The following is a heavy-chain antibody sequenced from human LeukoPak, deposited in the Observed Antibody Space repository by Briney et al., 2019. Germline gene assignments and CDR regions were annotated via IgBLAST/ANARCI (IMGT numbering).Heavy chain of an antibody. V-gene: IGHV3-21*01. Sequence: GGSLRLSCAASTFTLSTFSMNWFRQAPGKGLKWVASISSRGDYIYYADSMKGRFTISRDNAKNSLYLQMNSLRPEDSAVYYCARVRSNGRHFYHYPMDVWGQGTTVTVSS. CDR1: TFTLSTFS. D-gene: IGHD2-8*01. CDR2: ISSRGDYI. CDR3: ARVRSNGRHFYHYPMDV. J-gene: IGHJ6*02.